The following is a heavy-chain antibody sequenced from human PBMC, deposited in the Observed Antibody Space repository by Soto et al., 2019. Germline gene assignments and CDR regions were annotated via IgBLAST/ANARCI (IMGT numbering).Heavy chain of an antibody. D-gene: IGHD6-19*01. CDR1: GYSFTSYW. V-gene: IGHV5-51*01. CDR2: IYPGDSDT. Sequence: GESLNISCKASGYSFTSYWIGWVRQMPGKGLEWMGIIYPGDSDTRYSPSFQGQVTISADKSISTAYLQWSSLKASDTAIYYCTLKYNSGWLNWGKGTLVTVSS. CDR3: TLKYNSGWLN. J-gene: IGHJ4*02.